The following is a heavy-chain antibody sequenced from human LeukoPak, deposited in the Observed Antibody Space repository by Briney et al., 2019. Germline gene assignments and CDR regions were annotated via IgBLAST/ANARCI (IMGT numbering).Heavy chain of an antibody. CDR3: ARGVGATDY. J-gene: IGHJ4*02. CDR1: GFTFSSYS. CDR2: ISSSSSTI. V-gene: IGHV3-48*01. Sequence: GGSLRLSCAASGFTFSSYSMNWVRQAPGKGLEWVSCISSSSSTIYYADSVKGRFTISRDNARNSLYLQMNSLRAEVTAVYYCARGVGATDYWGQGTLVTVSS. D-gene: IGHD1-26*01.